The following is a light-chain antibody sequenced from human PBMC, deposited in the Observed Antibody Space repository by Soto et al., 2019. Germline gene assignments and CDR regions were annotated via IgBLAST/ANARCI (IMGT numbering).Light chain of an antibody. Sequence: SYELTQPPSVSVAPGKTARITCGGNNIGSKSVHWYQQKPGQAPVLVIYYDSDRPSGIPERFSGSNSGNTATLTISRVHAGDEADYYCQSFNTSAAHVVFAGGTQLTVL. CDR1: NIGSKS. CDR3: QSFNTSAAHVV. CDR2: YDS. V-gene: IGLV3-21*01. J-gene: IGLJ2*01.